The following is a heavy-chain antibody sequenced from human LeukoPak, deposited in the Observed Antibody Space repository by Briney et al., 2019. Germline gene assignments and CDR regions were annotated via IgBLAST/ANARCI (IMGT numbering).Heavy chain of an antibody. V-gene: IGHV3-48*03. CDR3: ARGEYYFDY. CDR1: GFTLNNYQ. J-gene: IGHJ4*02. Sequence: PGGSLRLSCAASGFTLNNYQMNWVRQAPGKGLECISYISSSGRTIYYADSLKGRFTVSRDNAKNSLYLRMNNLRAEDTAVYYCARGEYYFDYWGQGTLVTVSS. CDR2: ISSSGRTI.